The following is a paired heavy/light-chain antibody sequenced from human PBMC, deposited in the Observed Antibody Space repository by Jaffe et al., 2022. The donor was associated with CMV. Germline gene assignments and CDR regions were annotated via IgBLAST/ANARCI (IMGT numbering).Light chain of an antibody. Sequence: EVVMTQSPATLSVSPGESATLSCRASQSLDSKLAWYQQKPGQAPRLLIYGASTRASGVPARFSASGSGTEFTLTISALQSADIAVYYCQQYNDWPPITFGQGTRLEI. CDR1: QSLDSK. CDR3: QQYNDWPPIT. V-gene: IGKV3-15*01. J-gene: IGKJ5*01. CDR2: GAS.
Heavy chain of an antibody. J-gene: IGHJ3*02. V-gene: IGHV3-23*04. CDR3: ARPDGCRDGFNCAFDI. CDR2: VSGGGLKT. D-gene: IGHD2-15*01. Sequence: EEHLVESGGGLVQPGGALRLSCVASGFTFSSYAMAWVRQAPGKGLEWVSAVSGGGLKTYTADSVKGRFTISRDRSKNTLYLQMNILRVEDTAVYYCARPDGCRDGFNCAFDIWGQGTKVTVSS. CDR1: GFTFSSYA.